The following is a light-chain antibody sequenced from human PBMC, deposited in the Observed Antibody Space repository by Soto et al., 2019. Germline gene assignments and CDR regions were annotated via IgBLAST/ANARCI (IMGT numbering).Light chain of an antibody. V-gene: IGKV3-20*01. CDR2: GAS. Sequence: EIVLTQSPGTLSLSPGERATLSCRASQSVFSSYLAWYQQKHGQAPRLLIYGASTRATGIPDRFSGSGSGTDFTLTISGLQSEDFAIYYCLQYDTWPPGTFGQGTKVDIK. CDR1: QSVFSSY. J-gene: IGKJ1*01. CDR3: LQYDTWPPGT.